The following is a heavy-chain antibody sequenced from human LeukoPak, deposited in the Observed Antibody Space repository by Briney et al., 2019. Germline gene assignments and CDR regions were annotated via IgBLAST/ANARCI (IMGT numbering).Heavy chain of an antibody. Sequence: KPSETLSLTCTVSGGSISRYYWSWLRQPPGKGLEWIGYIYYSGSTNYNPSLKSRVTISVDTSKNQFSLKLSSVTAAGTAVYYCARDLREFGESSWFDPWGQGTLVTVSS. CDR2: IYYSGST. CDR1: GGSISRYY. V-gene: IGHV4-59*01. CDR3: ARDLREFGESSWFDP. J-gene: IGHJ5*02. D-gene: IGHD3-10*01.